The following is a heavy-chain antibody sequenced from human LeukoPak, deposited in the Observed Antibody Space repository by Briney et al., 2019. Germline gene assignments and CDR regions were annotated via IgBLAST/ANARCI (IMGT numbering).Heavy chain of an antibody. Sequence: PSETLSLTCAVYGGSFSGYYWSWIRQPPGKGLEWIGEINHSGSTNYNPSLKSRVTISVDTSKNQFSLKLSSVTAADTAVYYCARLSYYDSSGYSHFDYWGQGTLVTVSS. CDR1: GGSFSGYY. J-gene: IGHJ4*02. CDR3: ARLSYYDSSGYSHFDY. CDR2: INHSGST. D-gene: IGHD3-22*01. V-gene: IGHV4-34*01.